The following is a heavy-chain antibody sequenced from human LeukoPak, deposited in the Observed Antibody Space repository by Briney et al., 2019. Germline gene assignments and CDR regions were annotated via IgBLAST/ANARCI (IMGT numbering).Heavy chain of an antibody. D-gene: IGHD2-2*01. CDR3: ATVYCSASTTCRKDY. Sequence: GGSLRLSCAASGFTFSSYAMNWVRQAPGKGLEWVSATSENGGDTYYADSVKGRFTISRDNSKNMLYLQLDGLRDEDTPVYHCATVYCSASTTCRKDYWGQGTLVTVSS. CDR1: GFTFSSYA. V-gene: IGHV3-23*01. CDR2: TSENGGDT. J-gene: IGHJ4*02.